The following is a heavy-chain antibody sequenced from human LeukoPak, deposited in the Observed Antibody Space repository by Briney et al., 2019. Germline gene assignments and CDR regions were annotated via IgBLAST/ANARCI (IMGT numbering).Heavy chain of an antibody. J-gene: IGHJ4*02. CDR2: INRSGST. D-gene: IGHD2-15*01. Sequence: PSETLSLTCAVYGGSFSGYYWSWIRQPPGKGLEWIGEINRSGSTNYNPSLKSRVTISVDTSKNQFSLKLSSVTAADTAVYYCARPRTQYCSGGSCYPWYYWGQGTLVTVSS. CDR3: ARPRTQYCSGGSCYPWYY. V-gene: IGHV4-34*01. CDR1: GGSFSGYY.